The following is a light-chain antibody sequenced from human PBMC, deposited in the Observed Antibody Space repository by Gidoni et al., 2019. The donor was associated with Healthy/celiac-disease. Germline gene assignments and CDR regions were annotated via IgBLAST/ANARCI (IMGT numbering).Light chain of an antibody. CDR1: SSNIGAGYD. CDR3: QSYDSSLSGGV. CDR2: GNS. J-gene: IGLJ2*01. V-gene: IGLV1-40*01. Sequence: QSVLTQPPSVSGAPGQRVTISCTGSSSNIGAGYDLHWYQQLPGTAPKPLIYGNSNRPSGVPDRFSGSKSGTSASLAITGLQAEDEADYYCQSYDSSLSGGVFGGGTKLTVL.